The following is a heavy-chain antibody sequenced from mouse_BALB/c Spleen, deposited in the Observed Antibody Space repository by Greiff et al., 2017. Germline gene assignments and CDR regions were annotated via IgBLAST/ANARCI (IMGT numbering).Heavy chain of an antibody. CDR1: GFTFSDYY. Sequence: EVQVVESGGGLVKPGGSLKLSCAASGFTFSDYYMYWVRQTPEKRLEWVATISDGGSYTYYPDSVKGRFTISRDNAKNNLYLQMSSLKSEDTAMYYCARDEGAYYGNYGFAYWGQGTLVTVSA. CDR2: ISDGGSYT. J-gene: IGHJ3*01. D-gene: IGHD2-1*01. CDR3: ARDEGAYYGNYGFAY. V-gene: IGHV5-4*02.